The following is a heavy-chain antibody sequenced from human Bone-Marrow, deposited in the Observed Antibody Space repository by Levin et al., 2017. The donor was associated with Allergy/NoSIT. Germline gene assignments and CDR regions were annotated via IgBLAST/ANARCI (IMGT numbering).Heavy chain of an antibody. J-gene: IGHJ4*02. CDR2: IYTGGSN. Sequence: AASVKVSCAASGFIVRSNYMSWVRQAPGKGLEWVAVIYTGGSNLYADSVNGRCTISSDNSKNTVYLLMYSMRADDGALYYCAREEYSGSSYGYWGQGALVTVSS. V-gene: IGHV3-53*01. CDR1: GFIVRSNY. D-gene: IGHD6-13*01. CDR3: AREEYSGSSYGY.